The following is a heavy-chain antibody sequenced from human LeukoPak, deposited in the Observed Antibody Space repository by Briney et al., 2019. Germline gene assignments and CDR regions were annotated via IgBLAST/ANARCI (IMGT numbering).Heavy chain of an antibody. CDR1: GFTFDDYA. V-gene: IGHV3-9*01. D-gene: IGHD6-13*01. Sequence: PGGSLRLSCAASGFTFDDYAMHWVRQAPGKGLEWVSGISWNSGSIGYADSVKGRFTISRDNAKNSLYLQMNSLRAEDTALYYCAKDIAAAGTSGSRFDPWGQGTLVTVSS. CDR3: AKDIAAAGTSGSRFDP. CDR2: ISWNSGSI. J-gene: IGHJ5*02.